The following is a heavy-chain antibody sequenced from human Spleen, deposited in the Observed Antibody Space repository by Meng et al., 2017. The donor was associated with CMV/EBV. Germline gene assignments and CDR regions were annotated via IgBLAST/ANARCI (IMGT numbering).Heavy chain of an antibody. Sequence: LQLQEWGPGLVKPSETLSLTCTVSGGSISSSSYDWGWIRQPPGKGLEWIGSIYYSGSTYYNPSLKSRVTISVDTSKNQFSLSLNSVTAADTATYYCARDSSGGYASFDHWGQGTRVTVSS. J-gene: IGHJ4*02. CDR2: IYYSGST. V-gene: IGHV4-39*07. D-gene: IGHD6-25*01. CDR3: ARDSSGGYASFDH. CDR1: GGSISSSSYD.